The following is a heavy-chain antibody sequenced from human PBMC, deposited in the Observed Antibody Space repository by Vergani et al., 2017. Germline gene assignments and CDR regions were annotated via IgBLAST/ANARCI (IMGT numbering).Heavy chain of an antibody. J-gene: IGHJ4*02. CDR1: GSTFTDYY. CDR2: VDPEDGET. CDR3: VKGSDSSGYFDY. D-gene: IGHD3-22*01. Sequence: EVQLVQSGAEVKKPGATVKISCKVSGSTFTDYYMHWVQQAPGKGLEWMGLVDPEDGETIYAEKFQVRVTITAETSTDTAYMELSSRRSEDTAVYYCVKGSDSSGYFDYWGQGTLVTVSS. V-gene: IGHV1-69-2*01.